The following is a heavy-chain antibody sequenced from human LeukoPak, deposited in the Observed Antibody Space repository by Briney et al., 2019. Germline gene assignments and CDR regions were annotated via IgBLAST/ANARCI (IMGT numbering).Heavy chain of an antibody. Sequence: SETLSLTCIVSGGSISPYYWNWIRQPPGKGLEWIGYIYHSGSTKYNPSLKSRVTISVDSSKNQLSLKLSSVTAADTAVYYCARAQYGSGSDYWGQGTLVTVSS. D-gene: IGHD6-19*01. CDR2: IYHSGST. CDR1: GGSISPYY. V-gene: IGHV4-59*01. CDR3: ARAQYGSGSDY. J-gene: IGHJ4*02.